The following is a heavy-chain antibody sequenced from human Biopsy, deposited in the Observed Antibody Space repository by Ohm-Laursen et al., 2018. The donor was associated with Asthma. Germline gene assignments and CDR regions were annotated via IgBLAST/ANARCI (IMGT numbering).Heavy chain of an antibody. D-gene: IGHD2-21*01. CDR1: GFTFRSYA. CDR3: VRWRSGYPDHYSDF. J-gene: IGHJ4*02. CDR2: ITGSGSTI. Sequence: SLRLSCTASGFTFRSYAMHWVRQAPGKGLEWVSYITGSGSTIYYAGSVKGRFTLSRDNAKNSLYLQMNSLRGDDTAVYYCVRWRSGYPDHYSDFWGLGTLVTVSS. V-gene: IGHV3-48*01.